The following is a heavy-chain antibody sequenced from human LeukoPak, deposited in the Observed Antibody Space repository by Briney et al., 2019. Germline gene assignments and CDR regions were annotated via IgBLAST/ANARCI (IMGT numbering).Heavy chain of an antibody. CDR1: GYTFTSYD. J-gene: IGHJ3*02. D-gene: IGHD3-10*01. CDR3: ARGSELWFGVNYDAFDI. CDR2: MNPNSGNT. Sequence: GASVKVSCKASGYTFTSYDINWVRQATGQGLEWMGWMNPNSGNTGYAQKFQGRVTMTRNTSVSTAYMELSSLRSEDTAVYYCARGSELWFGVNYDAFDIWGQGTMVTVSS. V-gene: IGHV1-8*01.